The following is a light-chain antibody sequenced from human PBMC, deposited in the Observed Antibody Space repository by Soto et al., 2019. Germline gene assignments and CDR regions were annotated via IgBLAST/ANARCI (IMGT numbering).Light chain of an antibody. V-gene: IGLV1-44*01. CDR2: NNN. CDR1: SSNIGSNT. CDR3: AAWDDSLTGVV. J-gene: IGLJ2*01. Sequence: QSVLTQPPSASGAPGQRVTISCSGSSSNIGSNTVNWYQQLPGTAPKLLIYNNNLRPSGVPDRFSGSKSGTSASVAIIGLQSEDEADYYCAAWDDSLTGVVFGGGTKLTVL.